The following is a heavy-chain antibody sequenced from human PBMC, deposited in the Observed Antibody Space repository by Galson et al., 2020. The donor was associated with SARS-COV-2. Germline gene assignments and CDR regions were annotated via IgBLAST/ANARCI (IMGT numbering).Heavy chain of an antibody. J-gene: IGHJ4*02. CDR2: IYSGGST. V-gene: IGHV3-66*01. CDR1: GFTVSTNY. Sequence: GGSLRLSCTASGFTVSTNYMNWVRQAPGKGLEWVSVIYSGGSTYYAGSMKGRFTISRDSSKNTLYLQMNNLRAEDTAVYFCARAWYTTGWSPFDYWGQGTLITVSS. CDR3: ARAWYTTGWSPFDY. D-gene: IGHD6-19*01.